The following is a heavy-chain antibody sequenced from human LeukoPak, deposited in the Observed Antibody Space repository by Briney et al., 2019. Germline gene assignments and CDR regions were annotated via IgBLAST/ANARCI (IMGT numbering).Heavy chain of an antibody. J-gene: IGHJ6*03. Sequence: PSETLSLTCSVSGGSISSSAYYGGWIRQPPGQGLEWIGSIYYSGNTYYNPSLKSPVTISIDTSKNQFSLKLSSVTAADTAVYYCARTKKVRLWQQLVQYYYYMDVWGKGTTVTISS. CDR2: IYYSGNT. CDR3: ARTKKVRLWQQLVQYYYYMDV. D-gene: IGHD6-13*01. V-gene: IGHV4-39*07. CDR1: GGSISSSAYY.